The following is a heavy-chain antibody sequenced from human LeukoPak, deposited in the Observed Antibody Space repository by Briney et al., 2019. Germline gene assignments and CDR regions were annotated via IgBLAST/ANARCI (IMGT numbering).Heavy chain of an antibody. J-gene: IGHJ6*03. CDR2: IYTSGST. CDR1: GGSNSSYY. D-gene: IGHD3-10*01. CDR3: AGDPWRASGKIGYYRDV. V-gene: IGHV4-4*07. Sequence: PSETLSLTCTVSGGSNSSYYWSWIRQPAGKGLEWIGRIYTSGSTNYNPSLKSRVTMSVDTSKNQFSLKLSSVTAADTAVYYCAGDPWRASGKIGYYRDVGGKGTTVTISS.